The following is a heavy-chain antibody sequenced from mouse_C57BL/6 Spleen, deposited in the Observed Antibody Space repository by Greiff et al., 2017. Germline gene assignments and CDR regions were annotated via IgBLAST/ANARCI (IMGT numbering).Heavy chain of an antibody. CDR1: GFTFSDYG. CDR3: ARGGNSAWFAY. V-gene: IGHV5-17*01. D-gene: IGHD2-1*01. CDR2: ISSGSSTI. J-gene: IGHJ3*01. Sequence: VQLKESGGGLVKPGGSLKLSCAASGFTFSDYGMHWVRQAPEKGLEWVAYISSGSSTIYYADTVKGRFTISRDNAKNTLFLQMTSLRSEDTAMYYCARGGNSAWFAYWGQGTLVTVSA.